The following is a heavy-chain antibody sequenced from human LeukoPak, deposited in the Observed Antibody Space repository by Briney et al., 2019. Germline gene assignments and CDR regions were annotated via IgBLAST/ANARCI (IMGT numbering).Heavy chain of an antibody. CDR3: ARDQRALGYSYGFDY. CDR2: IWYDGSNK. V-gene: IGHV3-33*08. Sequence: GGSLRLSCAAFGFTFSSYDMSWVRQAPGKGLEWVAVIWYDGSNKYYADSVKGRFTISRDNSKNTLYLQMNSLRAEDTAVYYCARDQRALGYSYGFDYWGQGTLVTVSS. D-gene: IGHD5-18*01. J-gene: IGHJ4*02. CDR1: GFTFSSYD.